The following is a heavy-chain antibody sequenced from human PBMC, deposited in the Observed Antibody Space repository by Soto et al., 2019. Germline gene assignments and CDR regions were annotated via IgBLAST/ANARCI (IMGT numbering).Heavy chain of an antibody. J-gene: IGHJ4*02. CDR3: AHSRPPRLLDY. Sequence: QITLKESGPTLVKPTQTLTLTCTFSGFSLSTSGVGVGWIRQPPGKALEWLALIYWDDDKSYSPSLNSMLTITKDTSKNQVVLTMTNMDPVDTATYYCAHSRPPRLLDYWGQGTLVTVSS. CDR1: GFSLSTSGVG. CDR2: IYWDDDK. V-gene: IGHV2-5*02. D-gene: IGHD6-6*01.